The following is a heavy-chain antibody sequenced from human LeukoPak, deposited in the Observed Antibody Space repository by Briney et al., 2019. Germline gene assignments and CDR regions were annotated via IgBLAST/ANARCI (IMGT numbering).Heavy chain of an antibody. D-gene: IGHD3-9*01. Sequence: ASVKVSCKASGYTFTSYAMHWVRQAPGQRLEWMGWINAGNGNTKYSQKFQGRVTITRDTSASTAYMELRSLRSDDTAVYYCARDPHYDILTGIPDPYYYYGMDVWGQGTTVTVSS. CDR1: GYTFTSYA. J-gene: IGHJ6*02. CDR2: INAGNGNT. V-gene: IGHV1-3*01. CDR3: ARDPHYDILTGIPDPYYYYGMDV.